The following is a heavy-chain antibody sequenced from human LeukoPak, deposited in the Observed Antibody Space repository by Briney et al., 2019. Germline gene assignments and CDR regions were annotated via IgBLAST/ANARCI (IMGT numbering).Heavy chain of an antibody. CDR1: GGSISSGDYY. CDR3: ASSGPRSWYGKAFDI. J-gene: IGHJ3*02. D-gene: IGHD6-13*01. Sequence: PSQTLSLTCTVSGGSISSGDYYWSWIRQPPGKGLEWIGYIYYSGSTYYNPSLKSRVTISVDTSKNQFSLKLSSVTAADTAVYYCASSGPRSWYGKAFDIWGQGTMVTVSS. V-gene: IGHV4-30-4*08. CDR2: IYYSGST.